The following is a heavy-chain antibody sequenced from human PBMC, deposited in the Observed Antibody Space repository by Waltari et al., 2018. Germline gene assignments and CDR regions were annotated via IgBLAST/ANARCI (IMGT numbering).Heavy chain of an antibody. J-gene: IGHJ4*02. CDR3: ARQSTDYDFWSGYYTGYFDY. CDR2: IYPGDSDP. D-gene: IGHD3-3*01. CDR1: GYSFTSYW. Sequence: EVQLVQSGAEVKKPGESLKISCKGSGYSFTSYWIGWVRQMPGKGLEWMGIIYPGDSDPRDSPPFQGQVTRSADKSISTAYLQWSSLKASDTAMYYCARQSTDYDFWSGYYTGYFDYWGQGTLVTVSS. V-gene: IGHV5-51*01.